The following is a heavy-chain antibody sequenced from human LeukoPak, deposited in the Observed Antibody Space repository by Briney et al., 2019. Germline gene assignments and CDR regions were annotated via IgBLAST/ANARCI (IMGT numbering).Heavy chain of an antibody. CDR2: INSDGSST. CDR3: ARDGVEFYNWFDP. CDR1: GWSFSNYW. J-gene: IGHJ5*02. D-gene: IGHD2-21*01. Sequence: QAGGSLRLSCAASGWSFSNYWMHWVRQAPGKGLVWVSRINSDGSSTTYADSVKGRFTISRDNAKNTLYLQMNSLRAEDTAVYYCARDGVEFYNWFDPWGQGTLVTVSS. V-gene: IGHV3-74*01.